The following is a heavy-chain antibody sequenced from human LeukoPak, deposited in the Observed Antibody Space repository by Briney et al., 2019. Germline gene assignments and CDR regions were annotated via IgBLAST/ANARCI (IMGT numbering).Heavy chain of an antibody. J-gene: IGHJ4*02. CDR3: ARSIRYFDWLPKYYFDY. V-gene: IGHV4-61*02. CDR1: GGSISSGNYY. D-gene: IGHD3-9*01. CDR2: IYTSGST. Sequence: PSETLSLTCTVSGGSISSGNYYWSWIRQPAGKGLEWIGRIYTSGSTNYNPSLKSRVTISVDTSKNQFSLKLSSVTAADTAVYYCARSIRYFDWLPKYYFDYWGQGTLVTVSS.